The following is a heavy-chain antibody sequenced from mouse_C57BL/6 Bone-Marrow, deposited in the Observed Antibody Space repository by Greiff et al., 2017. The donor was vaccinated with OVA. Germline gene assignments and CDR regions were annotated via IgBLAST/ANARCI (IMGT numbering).Heavy chain of an antibody. Sequence: EVPLVESEGGLVQPGSSMKLSCTASGFTFSDYYMAWVRQVPEKGLEWVANINYDGSSTYYLSSLKSRFIISRDNAKNILYLQMSSLKAEDTATYDCAREATGRGDYFDYWGQGTTLTVSS. CDR3: AREATGRGDYFDY. D-gene: IGHD4-1*02. V-gene: IGHV5-16*01. CDR1: GFTFSDYY. CDR2: INYDGSST. J-gene: IGHJ2*01.